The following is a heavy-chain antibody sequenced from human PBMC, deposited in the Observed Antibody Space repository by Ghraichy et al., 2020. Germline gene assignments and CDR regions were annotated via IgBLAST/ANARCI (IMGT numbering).Heavy chain of an antibody. Sequence: GGSLRLSCAASGFTFSSYAMSWVRQAPGKGLEWVSTISGSGGSTYYADSVKGRFTISRDNSKNTLYLQMNSLRAEDTAVYYCAKVGYRGFWYDSSGPGGMDVWGQGTTVTVSS. CDR2: ISGSGGST. V-gene: IGHV3-23*01. D-gene: IGHD3-22*01. J-gene: IGHJ6*02. CDR3: AKVGYRGFWYDSSGPGGMDV. CDR1: GFTFSSYA.